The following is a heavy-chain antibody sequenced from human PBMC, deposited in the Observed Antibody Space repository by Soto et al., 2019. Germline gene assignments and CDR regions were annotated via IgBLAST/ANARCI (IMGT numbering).Heavy chain of an antibody. CDR3: ARVMGSYYDFWSGPGLFDY. V-gene: IGHV3-66*01. D-gene: IGHD3-3*01. CDR2: ICSGGST. J-gene: IGHJ4*02. Sequence: GGSLRLSCAASGFTVSSNYMSWVRQAPGKGLEWVSVICSGGSTYYADSVKGRFTISRDNSKNTLYLQMNSLRAEDTAVYYCARVMGSYYDFWSGPGLFDYWGQGTLVTVSS. CDR1: GFTVSSNY.